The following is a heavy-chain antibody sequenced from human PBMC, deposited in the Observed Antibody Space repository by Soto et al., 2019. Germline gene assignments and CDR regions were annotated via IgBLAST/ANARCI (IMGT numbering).Heavy chain of an antibody. Sequence: QLQLQESGPGLLKPSQTLSLTCTVSGGSIRRSDYYWSWVRQLPGRGLEWIAYTYYTGSTFYNPSLMSRLAISVDTSRNQFSLSLTSVTAADTAVYYCARLESVTRSLGYFDYWGQGIRVTVTS. CDR3: ARLESVTRSLGYFDY. V-gene: IGHV4-31*03. D-gene: IGHD7-27*01. CDR2: TYYTGST. CDR1: GGSIRRSDYY. J-gene: IGHJ4*02.